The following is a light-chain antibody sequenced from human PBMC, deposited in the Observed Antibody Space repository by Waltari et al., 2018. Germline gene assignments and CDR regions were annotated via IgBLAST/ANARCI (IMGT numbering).Light chain of an antibody. V-gene: IGLV2-23*01. CDR2: EDS. CDR1: SSDIWSYHL. J-gene: IGLJ1*01. CDR3: CSYAAPMTYV. Sequence: QSALTQAASVSGSPGQSITISCTGTSSDIWSYHLVPWYQQCPGEAPRLIIYEDSKRPSGLSNRFSGSRSGNTASLTISGLQAEDEAHYYCCSYAAPMTYVFGTGTKVTVL.